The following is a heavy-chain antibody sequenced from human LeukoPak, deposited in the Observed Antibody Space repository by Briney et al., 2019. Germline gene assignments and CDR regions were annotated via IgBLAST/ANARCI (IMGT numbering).Heavy chain of an antibody. J-gene: IGHJ5*02. V-gene: IGHV4-59*08. CDR1: GGSISSSY. Sequence: SETLSLTCTVSGGSISSSYWSWIRQPPGKGLEWIGYIYYSGITNYSPSLKTRVTISVDTSKNQFSLKLSSVTAADTAVYYCARLPTSWFDPWGQGTLVTVSS. CDR3: ARLPTSWFDP. CDR2: IYYSGIT.